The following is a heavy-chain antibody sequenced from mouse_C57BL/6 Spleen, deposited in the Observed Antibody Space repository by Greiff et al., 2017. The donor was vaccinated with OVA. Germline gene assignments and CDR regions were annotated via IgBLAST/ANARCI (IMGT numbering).Heavy chain of an antibody. CDR2: IHPNSGST. CDR3: ARPSYGNYLADFDY. Sequence: QVQLKQPGAELVKPGASVKLSCKASGYTFTSYWMHWVKQRPGQGLEWIGMIHPNSGSTNYNEKFKSKATLTVDKSSSTAYMQLSSLTSEDSAVYYCARPSYGNYLADFDYWGQGTTLTVSS. J-gene: IGHJ2*01. CDR1: GYTFTSYW. V-gene: IGHV1-64*01. D-gene: IGHD2-10*01.